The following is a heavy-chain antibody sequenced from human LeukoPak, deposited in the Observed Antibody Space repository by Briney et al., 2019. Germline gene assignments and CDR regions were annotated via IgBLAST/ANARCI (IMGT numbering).Heavy chain of an antibody. CDR2: IYHSGST. J-gene: IGHJ4*02. Sequence: PSETLSLTCTVSGYSISSGYYWGWIRQPPGKGLEWIGSIYHSGSTYYNPSLKSRVTISVDTSKNQLSLKLSSVTAADTAVYYCARYAFVVVPAAVAYYFDYRGQGTLVTVSS. CDR1: GYSISSGYY. V-gene: IGHV4-38-2*02. D-gene: IGHD2-2*01. CDR3: ARYAFVVVPAAVAYYFDY.